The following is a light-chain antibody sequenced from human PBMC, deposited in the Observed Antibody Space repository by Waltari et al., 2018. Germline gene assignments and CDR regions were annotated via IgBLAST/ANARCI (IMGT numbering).Light chain of an antibody. CDR3: QQYSNWPIT. CDR2: GAS. V-gene: IGKV3-15*01. Sequence: EIVMTQSPATLSVSPGERATLSCRASQSLSTTLNWYVQKPGQAPRLLIYGASIRATGISARFSGSGSGKEFTLTISSMQSEDFAVYFCQQYSNWPITFGQGTRLEIK. J-gene: IGKJ5*01. CDR1: QSLSTT.